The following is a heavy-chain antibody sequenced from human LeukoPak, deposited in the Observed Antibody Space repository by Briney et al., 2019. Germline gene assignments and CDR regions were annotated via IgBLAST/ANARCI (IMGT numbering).Heavy chain of an antibody. CDR3: ARSSMVDANDAFDI. Sequence: GGSLRLSCAASGFTFSSYSMNWVRQAPGKGLEWVSSISKNSGYMYYIDSVKGRFTISRDNAKNSMYLQMNSLRADDTAVYYCARSSMVDANDAFDIWGQGTMVTVSS. CDR1: GFTFSSYS. J-gene: IGHJ3*02. V-gene: IGHV3-21*01. D-gene: IGHD2-15*01. CDR2: ISKNSGYM.